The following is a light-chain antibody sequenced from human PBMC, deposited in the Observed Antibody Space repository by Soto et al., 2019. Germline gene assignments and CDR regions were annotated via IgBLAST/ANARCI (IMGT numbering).Light chain of an antibody. CDR3: QQYGSS. J-gene: IGKJ1*01. Sequence: EIVLTQSPGTLSLSPGERATLSCRASQSVSSSYLAWYQQKPGQAPRLLIYGASSRATGIPDRFSGSGSGTHFTLTISRLEPEDFAVYYCQQYGSSFGQGTKVDIK. CDR2: GAS. V-gene: IGKV3-20*01. CDR1: QSVSSSY.